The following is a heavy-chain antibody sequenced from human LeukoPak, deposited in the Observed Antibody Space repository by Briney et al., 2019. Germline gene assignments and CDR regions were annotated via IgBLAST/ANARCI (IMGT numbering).Heavy chain of an antibody. CDR1: GGSISSSSYY. Sequence: SETLSLTCTVSGGSISSSSYYWGWIRQPPGKGLEWIGSIYYSGSTYYNPSLKSRVTISVDTSKNQFSLKLSSVTAADTAVYYCASNVWGSYRYKCYYYYMDVWGKGTTVTVSS. V-gene: IGHV4-39*07. CDR3: ASNVWGSYRYKCYYYYMDV. J-gene: IGHJ6*03. D-gene: IGHD3-16*02. CDR2: IYYSGST.